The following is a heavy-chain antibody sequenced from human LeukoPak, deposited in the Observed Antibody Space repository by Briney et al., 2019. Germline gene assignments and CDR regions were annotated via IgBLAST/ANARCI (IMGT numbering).Heavy chain of an antibody. CDR1: GFTFSSYS. CDR2: ISGSSIYK. J-gene: IGHJ6*04. V-gene: IGHV3-21*01. D-gene: IGHD3-10*02. CDR3: AELGITMIGGV. Sequence: GGSLRLSCAASGFTFSSYSMNWVRQAPGKGLEWVSSISGSSIYKYYADSVKGRFTISRDNAKNSLYLQMNSLRAEDTAVYYCAELGITMIGGVWGKGTTVTISS.